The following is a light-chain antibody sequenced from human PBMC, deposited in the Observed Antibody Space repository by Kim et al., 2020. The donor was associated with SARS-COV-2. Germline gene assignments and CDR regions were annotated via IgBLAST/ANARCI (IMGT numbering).Light chain of an antibody. CDR2: AAS. CDR1: QSISTY. Sequence: ALVGDRVTITCRASQSISTYLNWYQLKSGQAPKLLIYAASSLHSGVPSRFSGSGSGTDFTLTISSLQIEDFASYYCQQSYSFPRTFGQGTRLEI. CDR3: QQSYSFPRT. J-gene: IGKJ5*01. V-gene: IGKV1-39*01.